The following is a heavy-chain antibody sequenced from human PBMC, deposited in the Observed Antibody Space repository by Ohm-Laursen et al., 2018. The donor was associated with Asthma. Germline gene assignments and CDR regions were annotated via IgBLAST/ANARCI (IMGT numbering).Heavy chain of an antibody. J-gene: IGHJ4*02. Sequence: SLRLSCSASGFTFSSYAMHWVRQAPGKGLEWVAVIWYDGSNKYYADSVKGRFTISRDNSKNTLYLQMNSLRAEDTAVYYCARSSGYDFWSGYYSPGYWGQGTLVTVSS. CDR2: IWYDGSNK. V-gene: IGHV3-33*08. CDR1: GFTFSSYA. D-gene: IGHD3-3*01. CDR3: ARSSGYDFWSGYYSPGY.